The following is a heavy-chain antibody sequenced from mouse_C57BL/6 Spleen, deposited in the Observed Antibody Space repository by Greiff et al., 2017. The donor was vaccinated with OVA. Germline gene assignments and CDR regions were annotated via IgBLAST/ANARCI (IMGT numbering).Heavy chain of an antibody. V-gene: IGHV14-2*01. CDR2: IDPEGGEN. CDR3: ALWYAIGY. D-gene: IGHD1-1*02. J-gene: IGHJ4*01. CDR1: GFNFKDYY. Sequence: VQLQQSGAELVKPGASVKLSCTASGFNFKDYYMHWVKQRPEQGLEWIGRIDPEGGENKYAPKFQGKATITADTSSNTAYLQLSSLASEDTAVYYWALWYAIGYWGQGTSVTVST.